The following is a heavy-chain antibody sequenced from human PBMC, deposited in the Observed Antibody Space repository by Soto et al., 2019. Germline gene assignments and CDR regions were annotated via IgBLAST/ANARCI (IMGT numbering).Heavy chain of an antibody. J-gene: IGHJ6*02. V-gene: IGHV4-59*01. CDR1: GGSISSYY. CDR2: IYYSGST. D-gene: IGHD2-15*01. CDR3: ARERPYSYYYYYGMDV. Sequence: SETLSLTCTVSGGSISSYYWSWIRQPPGKGLEWIGYIYYSGSTNYNPSLKSRVTISVDTSKNQFSLKLSSVTAADTAVCYCARERPYSYYYYYGMDVWGQGTTVTVSS.